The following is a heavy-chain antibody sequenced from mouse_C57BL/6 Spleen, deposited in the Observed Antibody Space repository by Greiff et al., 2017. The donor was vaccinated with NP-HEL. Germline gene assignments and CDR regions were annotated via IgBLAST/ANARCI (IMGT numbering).Heavy chain of an antibody. CDR2: IYPGSGST. CDR3: ARCHYYGRGDMDY. CDR1: GYTFTSYW. D-gene: IGHD1-1*01. J-gene: IGHJ4*01. Sequence: QVQLQQPGAELVKPGASVKMSCKASGYTFTSYWITWVKQRPGQGLEWIGDIYPGSGSTNYNEKFKSKATLTVDTSSSTAYMQLSSLTSEDSAVYYCARCHYYGRGDMDYWGQGTSVTVSS. V-gene: IGHV1-55*01.